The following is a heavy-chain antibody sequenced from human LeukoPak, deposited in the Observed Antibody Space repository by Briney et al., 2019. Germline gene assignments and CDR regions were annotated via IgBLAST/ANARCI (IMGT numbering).Heavy chain of an antibody. D-gene: IGHD3-22*01. CDR2: INHSGST. V-gene: IGHV4-34*01. CDR1: GGSFSGYY. J-gene: IGHJ4*02. Sequence: SGTLSLTCAVYGGSFSGYYWSWIRQPPGKGLEWIGEINHSGSTNYNPSLKSRVTISVDTSKNQFSLKLSSVTAADTAVYYCLGDSSGYGRFDYWGQGTLVTVSS. CDR3: LGDSSGYGRFDY.